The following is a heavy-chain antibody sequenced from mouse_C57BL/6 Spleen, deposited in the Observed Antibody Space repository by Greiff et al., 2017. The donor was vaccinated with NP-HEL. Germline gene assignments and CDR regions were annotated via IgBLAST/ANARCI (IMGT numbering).Heavy chain of an antibody. Sequence: EVKLVESGGGLVKPGGSLKLSCAASGFTFSDYGMHWVRQAPEKGLEWVAYISSGSSTIYYADTVKGRFTISRDNAKNTLFLQMTSLRSEDTAMYYCAKGRDYDYFDYWGQGTTLTVSS. CDR1: GFTFSDYG. CDR2: ISSGSSTI. D-gene: IGHD1-1*01. CDR3: AKGRDYDYFDY. J-gene: IGHJ2*01. V-gene: IGHV5-17*01.